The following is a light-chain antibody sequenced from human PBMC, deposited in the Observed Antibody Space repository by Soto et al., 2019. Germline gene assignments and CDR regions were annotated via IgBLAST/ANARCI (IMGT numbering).Light chain of an antibody. J-gene: IGKJ1*01. Sequence: EIVMTQSPATLSMSPGERATLSLRASQSVSSDLSWYQQKTGQAPRLLIYGTPTRASAIPTRFSGGRSGTEFTLTVNSLQPEDFAIYYGQDYNYCPQTCGQGTKVEI. V-gene: IGKV3-15*01. CDR3: QDYNYCPQT. CDR1: QSVSSD. CDR2: GTP.